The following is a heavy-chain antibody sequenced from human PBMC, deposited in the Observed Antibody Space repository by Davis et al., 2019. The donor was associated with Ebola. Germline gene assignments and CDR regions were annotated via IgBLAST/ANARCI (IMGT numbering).Heavy chain of an antibody. D-gene: IGHD6-19*01. V-gene: IGHV3-48*04. J-gene: IGHJ4*02. CDR1: GFTFSSYS. Sequence: PGGSLRLSCAASGFTFSSYSMNWVRQAPGKGLEWVSYISSSSSTIYYADSVKGRFTISRDNAKNSLYLQMNSLRAEDTALYHCARDNSSGWYVSDYWGQGTLVTVSS. CDR2: ISSSSSTI. CDR3: ARDNSSGWYVSDY.